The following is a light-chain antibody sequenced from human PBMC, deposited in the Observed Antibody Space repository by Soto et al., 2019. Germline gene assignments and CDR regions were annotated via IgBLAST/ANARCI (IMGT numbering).Light chain of an antibody. J-gene: IGKJ1*01. CDR1: QSLSRW. CDR3: QQYDTYPWT. Sequence: DIQMTQSPSTLSASVGDRVTITCRASQSLSRWLVWYQQKPGKAPKLLIYDASSLASGVPSRFSGSGSGTEFTLTISSLQPDDFATYYCQQYDTYPWTFGQGTKVEI. CDR2: DAS. V-gene: IGKV1-5*01.